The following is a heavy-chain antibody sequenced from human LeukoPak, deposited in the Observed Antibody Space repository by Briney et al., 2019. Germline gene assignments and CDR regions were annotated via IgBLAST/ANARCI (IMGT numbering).Heavy chain of an antibody. D-gene: IGHD5-18*01. J-gene: IGHJ4*02. Sequence: SETLSLTCSVSGGSISTYYWSWIRQPPGKGLEWIGYIYYSGSTNYNPSLNSRVTISLDTSKNQFSLRLSSVTAADAAVYYCARGPSGNSYGYPDYWGQGTLVTVSS. CDR2: IYYSGST. CDR1: GGSISTYY. CDR3: ARGPSGNSYGYPDY. V-gene: IGHV4-59*01.